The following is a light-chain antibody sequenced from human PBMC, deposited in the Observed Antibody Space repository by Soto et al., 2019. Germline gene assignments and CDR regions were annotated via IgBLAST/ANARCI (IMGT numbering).Light chain of an antibody. CDR2: GAS. J-gene: IGKJ5*01. CDR1: QNIRSN. CDR3: QQYNNRPLT. Sequence: EIEMTQSPSTLSVSPGDRATLSCRASQNIRSNLAWYQQKPGQAPRLLIYGASTRATGIPARFSGSGSGTEFTLTISSLQSEDFEIYYCQQYNNRPLTFGQGTRLEIK. V-gene: IGKV3-15*01.